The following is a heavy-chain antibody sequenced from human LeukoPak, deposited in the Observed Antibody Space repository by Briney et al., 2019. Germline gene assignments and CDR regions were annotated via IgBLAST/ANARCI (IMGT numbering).Heavy chain of an antibody. CDR1: GFTFSSYN. D-gene: IGHD1-26*01. CDR3: AIDAWELPLDAFDI. V-gene: IGHV3-48*02. Sequence: GGSLRLSCAASGFTFSSYNMNWVRQAPGKGLEWVSYISDSGDSIYYADSVKGQFTISRDNARNSLHLQMNSLRDEDTAIYYCAIDAWELPLDAFDIWGQGTLVTVSS. CDR2: ISDSGDSI. J-gene: IGHJ3*02.